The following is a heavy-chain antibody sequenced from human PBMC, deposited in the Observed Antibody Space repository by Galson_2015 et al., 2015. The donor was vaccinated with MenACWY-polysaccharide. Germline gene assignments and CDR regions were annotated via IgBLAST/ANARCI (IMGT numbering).Heavy chain of an antibody. D-gene: IGHD1-14*01. J-gene: IGHJ5*02. CDR3: ASGLPELARPLKS. V-gene: IGHV1-24*01. Sequence: SVKVSCKVSGSTVADLSMHWVRQAAGKGPEWMGAFDPEDGGTLYAPKFQDRVTITVDTSTDTAYMEMSGLKSEDTAIYYCASGLPELARPLKSWGRGSLAPVS. CDR1: GSTVADLS. CDR2: FDPEDGGT.